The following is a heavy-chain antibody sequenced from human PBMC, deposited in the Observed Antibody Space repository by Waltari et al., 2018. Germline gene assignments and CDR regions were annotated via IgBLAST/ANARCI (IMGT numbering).Heavy chain of an antibody. CDR2: IYYSGST. Sequence: QVQLQESGPGLVKPSETLSLPCTVSGGSISSHHWSWIRQPPGQGLEWIGYIYYSGSTNYNPSLKSRVTISVDTSKNQFSLKLSSVTAADTAVYYCASNSYSKYYFDYWGQGTLVTVSS. J-gene: IGHJ4*02. D-gene: IGHD6-13*01. CDR3: ASNSYSKYYFDY. V-gene: IGHV4-59*11. CDR1: GGSISSHH.